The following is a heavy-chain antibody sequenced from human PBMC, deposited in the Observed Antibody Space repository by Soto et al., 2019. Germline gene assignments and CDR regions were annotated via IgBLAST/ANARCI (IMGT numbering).Heavy chain of an antibody. V-gene: IGHV5-51*01. CDR2: IYPGDSDT. J-gene: IGHJ6*02. CDR3: ARRNYGDYHYYYGMDV. CDR1: GYSFTSYW. Sequence: GESLKISCKGSGYSFTSYWIGWVRQMPGKGLEWMGIIYPGDSDTRYGPSFQGQVTISADKSISTAYLQWSSLKASDTAMYYCARRNYGDYHYYYGMDVWGQGTTVTVSS. D-gene: IGHD4-17*01.